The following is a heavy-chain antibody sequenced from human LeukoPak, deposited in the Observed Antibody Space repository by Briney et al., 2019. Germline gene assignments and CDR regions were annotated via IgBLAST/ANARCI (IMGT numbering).Heavy chain of an antibody. J-gene: IGHJ5*02. CDR1: GDSISSGDYY. V-gene: IGHV4-61*08. D-gene: IGHD3-22*01. CDR2: IYYSGST. Sequence: PSQTLSLTCTVSGDSISSGDYYWSWIRQPPGKGLEWIGYIYYSGSTNYNPSLKSRVTISVDTSKNQFSLKLSSVTAADTAVYYCARGREYYYDSSGLSLFDPWGQGTLVTVSS. CDR3: ARGREYYYDSSGLSLFDP.